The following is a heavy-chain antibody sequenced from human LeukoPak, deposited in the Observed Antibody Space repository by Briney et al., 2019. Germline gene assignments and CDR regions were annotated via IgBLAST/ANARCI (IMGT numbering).Heavy chain of an antibody. CDR3: ANSPKSDY. Sequence: GGSLRLSCAASGFAFSSYAMSWFRQAPGKGLEWLSAISGSGGSTYYADSVQGRFTISRDNSKNTLYLQMSSLRAEDTAVYYCANSPKSDYWGQGTLVTVSS. V-gene: IGHV3-23*01. CDR2: ISGSGGST. CDR1: GFAFSSYA. J-gene: IGHJ4*02.